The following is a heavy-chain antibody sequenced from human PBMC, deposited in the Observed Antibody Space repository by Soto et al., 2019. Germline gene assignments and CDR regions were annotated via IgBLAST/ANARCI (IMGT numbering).Heavy chain of an antibody. Sequence: QVQLQESGPGLVKPSETLSLTCTVSGGSIRNYYWSWIRQPPGKGLEWIGFIYYSGNTNYNPSLKSRVTISVDTCKNQFSLKMTSVTAADTAVYYCAVTTATEYFHYWGQGTLVTVSS. V-gene: IGHV4-59*01. CDR3: AVTTATEYFHY. D-gene: IGHD1-1*01. CDR2: IYYSGNT. J-gene: IGHJ1*01. CDR1: GGSIRNYY.